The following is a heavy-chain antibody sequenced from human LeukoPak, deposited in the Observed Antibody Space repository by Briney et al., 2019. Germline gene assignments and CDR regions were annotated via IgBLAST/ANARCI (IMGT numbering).Heavy chain of an antibody. CDR1: GFTFSSYA. CDR3: ARDYYGSGSYLGGGFY. Sequence: GGSLRLSCAASGFTFSSYAMSWVRQAPGKGLEWVSAISGSGGSTYYADSVKGRFAISRDNFKSTLYLQMNSPRAEDTAIYYCARDYYGSGSYLGGGFYWGQGTLVTVSS. CDR2: ISGSGGST. V-gene: IGHV3-23*01. D-gene: IGHD3-10*01. J-gene: IGHJ4*02.